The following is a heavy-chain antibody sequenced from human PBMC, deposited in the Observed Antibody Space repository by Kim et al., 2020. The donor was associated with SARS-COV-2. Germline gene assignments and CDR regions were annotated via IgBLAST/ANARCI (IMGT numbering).Heavy chain of an antibody. J-gene: IGHJ4*02. Sequence: GGSLRLSCATSGFTFTDYFMTWIRQAPGKGLEWLSYISSTGTTIYYADSVRGRFTISRDNAKNSLYLQMNSLRPEDTAVYYCARDYWDSSSEADHWGQGTLVTVSS. CDR3: ARDYWDSSSEADH. D-gene: IGHD6-13*01. CDR2: ISSTGTTI. V-gene: IGHV3-11*01. CDR1: GFTFTDYF.